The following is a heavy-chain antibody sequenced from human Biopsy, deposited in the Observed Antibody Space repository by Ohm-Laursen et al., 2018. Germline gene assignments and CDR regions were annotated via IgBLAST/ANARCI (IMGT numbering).Heavy chain of an antibody. CDR3: AREEDNSGYDYYGMDV. J-gene: IGHJ6*02. D-gene: IGHD3-22*01. V-gene: IGHV1-18*01. CDR1: GYTFPSYG. Sequence: GASVKVSCKASGYTFPSYGISWVRQAPGQGLEWMGWISAYNGNRNYAQKFQGRVTMTTDTSTSTAYMELRSLRSDDTAVYFCAREEDNSGYDYYGMDVWGQGTMVTVSS. CDR2: ISAYNGNR.